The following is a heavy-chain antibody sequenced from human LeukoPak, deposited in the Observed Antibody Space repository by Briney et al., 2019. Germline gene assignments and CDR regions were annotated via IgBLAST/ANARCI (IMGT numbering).Heavy chain of an antibody. CDR1: GYTFTIYG. CDR3: ARVDGGYSSSWYGDYYYYYMDV. D-gene: IGHD6-13*01. Sequence: ASVKVSFTASGYTFTIYGISWVRQAPGQGLEWMGWISAYNGNTNYAQKLQGRVTMTTDTSTSTAYMELRSLRSDDTAVYYCARVDGGYSSSWYGDYYYYYMDVWGKGTTVTVSS. CDR2: ISAYNGNT. V-gene: IGHV1-18*01. J-gene: IGHJ6*03.